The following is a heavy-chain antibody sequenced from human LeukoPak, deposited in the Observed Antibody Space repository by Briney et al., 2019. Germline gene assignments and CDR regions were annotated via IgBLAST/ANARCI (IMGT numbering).Heavy chain of an antibody. V-gene: IGHV4-59*01. CDR1: GASISSYY. CDR2: IYYSGST. Sequence: ASETLSLTCTISGASISSYYWSWIRQSPGKGLEWIGYIYYSGSTNYNSSLKSRVTISVDTAKTQFSLRLSSVTAADTAVYYCARENSYDSTGSYLYFDYWGQGTLVTVSS. J-gene: IGHJ4*02. CDR3: ARENSYDSTGSYLYFDY. D-gene: IGHD3-22*01.